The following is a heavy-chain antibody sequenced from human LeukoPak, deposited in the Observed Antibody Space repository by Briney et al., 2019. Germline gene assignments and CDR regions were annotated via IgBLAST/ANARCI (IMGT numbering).Heavy chain of an antibody. V-gene: IGHV3-11*06. D-gene: IGHD3-9*01. J-gene: IGHJ6*02. Sequence: GGSLRLSCAASGFTFSDYYMSWIRQAPGKGLEWVSYISRSSTYTNYADSVKGRFSISRDNAKNSLFLQMNSLRAEDTAVYYCARYDILTGLVYYYYYGMDVWGQGTTVTVSS. CDR3: ARYDILTGLVYYYYYGMDV. CDR2: ISRSSTYT. CDR1: GFTFSDYY.